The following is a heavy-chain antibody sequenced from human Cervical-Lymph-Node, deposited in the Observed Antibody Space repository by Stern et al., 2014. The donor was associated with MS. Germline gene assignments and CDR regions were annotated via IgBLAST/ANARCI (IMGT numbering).Heavy chain of an antibody. J-gene: IGHJ5*02. CDR2: IVRHVGTA. CDR3: ATGAGDNWFDP. CDR1: GD. D-gene: IGHD3-10*01. Sequence: QVQLVQSGADVKKPGSSVRVSCKASGDISWLRQAPGQGLEYMGVIVRHVGTAHYTQRFQGRLTITADKAANTTYMELSSLRSDDTAIYYCATGAGDNWFDPWGQGTLVSVSS. V-gene: IGHV1-69*06.